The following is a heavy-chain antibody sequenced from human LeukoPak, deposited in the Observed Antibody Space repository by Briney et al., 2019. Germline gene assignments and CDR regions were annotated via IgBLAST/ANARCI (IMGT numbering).Heavy chain of an antibody. V-gene: IGHV1-18*01. CDR3: ARHYYDSSAYPFDY. J-gene: IGHJ4*02. Sequence: ASVNVSFKASGYTFTNYGISWVRRAPGQGLEYMGWISAYNGNTNYAQNLQGRVTITTETSTSTAYMELRSLRSDDTAVYYCARHYYDSSAYPFDYWGRGTLVTVSS. CDR1: GYTFTNYG. D-gene: IGHD3-22*01. CDR2: ISAYNGNT.